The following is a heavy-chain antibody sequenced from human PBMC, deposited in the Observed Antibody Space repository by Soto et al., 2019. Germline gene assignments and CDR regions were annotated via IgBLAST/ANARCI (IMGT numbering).Heavy chain of an antibody. V-gene: IGHV3-74*01. CDR2: NNRDTSHT. CDR1: GFTFSTCW. J-gene: IGHJ5*02. D-gene: IGHD2-2*01. CDR3: VRDGHCITTSCYGTWIDP. Sequence: GRSLRLSCAASGFTFSTCWMHWIRQVPGKGLEWFSRNNRDTSHTYYAASEKARFTISRDNAKNTLHLEMNSLRAEDTAVSYCVRDGHCITTSCYGTWIDPWGQRTLVTVSS.